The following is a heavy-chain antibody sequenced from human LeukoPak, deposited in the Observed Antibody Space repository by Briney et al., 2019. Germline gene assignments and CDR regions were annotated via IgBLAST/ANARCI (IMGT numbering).Heavy chain of an antibody. Sequence: GASVKVSCKASGYTFTSYGMSWVRQAPGQGLEWMGWISAYNGNTNYAQKLQGRVTMTTDTSTSTAYMELRSLRSDDTAVYYCARGVSGYCSSTSCSRGFDPWGQGTLVTVSS. V-gene: IGHV1-18*01. CDR1: GYTFTSYG. CDR3: ARGVSGYCSSTSCSRGFDP. J-gene: IGHJ5*02. CDR2: ISAYNGNT. D-gene: IGHD2-2*01.